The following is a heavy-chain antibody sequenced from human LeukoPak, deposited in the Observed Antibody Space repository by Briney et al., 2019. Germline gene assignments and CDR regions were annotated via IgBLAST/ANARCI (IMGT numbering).Heavy chain of an antibody. CDR2: INSDGSST. CDR1: ALTFSSYW. Sequence: PGGSLRLSCAASALTFSSYWMHWVRQAPGNGLVWVSRINSDGSSTRYADSVKGRFTISRDNAKNTLYLQMNSLRAEDTTVYYCAIIYGDDGFDYWGQGTLVTVSS. D-gene: IGHD4-17*01. CDR3: AIIYGDDGFDY. V-gene: IGHV3-74*01. J-gene: IGHJ4*02.